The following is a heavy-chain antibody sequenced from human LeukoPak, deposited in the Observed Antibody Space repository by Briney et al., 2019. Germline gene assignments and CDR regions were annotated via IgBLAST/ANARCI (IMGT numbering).Heavy chain of an antibody. CDR3: ARSIAVAGAFTRYGFDV. CDR2: IWYDGTNK. Sequence: GRSLRLSCAASGFTFSSYGMHWVRQAPGKGLEWVAVIWYDGTNKDYADSVKGRFTISRDNSKNTQYLQMSIMRAEDTAVYYCARSIAVAGAFTRYGFDVWGQGTTVTVSS. V-gene: IGHV3-33*01. CDR1: GFTFSSYG. J-gene: IGHJ6*02. D-gene: IGHD6-19*01.